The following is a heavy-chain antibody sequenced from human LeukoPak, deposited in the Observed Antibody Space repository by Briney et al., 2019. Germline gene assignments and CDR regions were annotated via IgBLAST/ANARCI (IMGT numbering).Heavy chain of an antibody. CDR2: IYYGGCT. D-gene: IGHD6-13*01. CDR1: GGSISSYY. J-gene: IGHJ5*02. CDR3: ARLAATWFDP. V-gene: IGHV4-59*01. Sequence: SETLSLTCTVSGGSISSYYWSWIRQPPGKGLEWIGYIYYGGCTNYNPSLKSRVTISVDTSKNQFSLKLSSVTAADTAVYYCARLAATWFDPWGQGTLVTVSS.